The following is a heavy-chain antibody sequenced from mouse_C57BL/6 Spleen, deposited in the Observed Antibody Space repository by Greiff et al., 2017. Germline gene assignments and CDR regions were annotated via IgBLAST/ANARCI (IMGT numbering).Heavy chain of an antibody. CDR2: INPSNGGT. CDR1: GYTFTSYW. J-gene: IGHJ1*03. D-gene: IGHD1-1*01. Sequence: VQLQQPGTELVKPGASVKLSCKASGYTFTSYWMHWVKQRPGQGLEWIGNINPSNGGTNYNEKFKSKATLTVDKSSSTAYMQLSSLTSEDSAVYYGARKDTTVNWYFDVGGTGTTVTVSS. V-gene: IGHV1-53*01. CDR3: ARKDTTVNWYFDV.